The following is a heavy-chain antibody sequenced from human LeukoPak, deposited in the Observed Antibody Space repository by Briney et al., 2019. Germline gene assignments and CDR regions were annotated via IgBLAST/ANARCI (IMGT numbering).Heavy chain of an antibody. CDR3: AREGIAGYCSGGSCPNSFQH. D-gene: IGHD2-15*01. J-gene: IGHJ1*01. V-gene: IGHV1-69*06. CDR2: IIPIFGTA. Sequence: GGSLRLSCAASGFTFSSYAVSWVRQAPGQGLGWMGGIIPIFGTANYAQKLQGRVTITADKSTSTAYMELSSLRSEDTAVYYCAREGIAGYCSGGSCPNSFQHWGQGTLVTVSS. CDR1: GFTFSSYA.